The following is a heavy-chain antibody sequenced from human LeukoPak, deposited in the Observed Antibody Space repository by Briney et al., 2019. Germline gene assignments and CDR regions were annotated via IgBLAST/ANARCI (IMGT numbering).Heavy chain of an antibody. Sequence: SETLSLTCTVSGGSISSYYWSWIRQPPGKGLEWIGYIYYSGSTNNNPSLKSRVTISVDTSKNQFSLKLSSVTAADTAVYYCAREHPTYDFWSGYYPLWGQGTLVTVSS. J-gene: IGHJ4*02. V-gene: IGHV4-59*12. D-gene: IGHD3-3*01. CDR1: GGSISSYY. CDR3: AREHPTYDFWSGYYPL. CDR2: IYYSGST.